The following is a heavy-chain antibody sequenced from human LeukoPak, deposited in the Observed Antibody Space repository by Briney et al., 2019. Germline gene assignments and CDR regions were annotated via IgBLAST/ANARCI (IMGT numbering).Heavy chain of an antibody. CDR1: GFTFSSYS. Sequence: GGSLRLSCAASGFTFSSYSMNWVRQAPGKGLEWVSSISSSSSYIYYADSVKGRFTISRDNAKNSLYLQMNSLRAEDTAVYYCARDCSGGSCYLAFDYWGQGTLVTVSS. V-gene: IGHV3-21*01. CDR2: ISSSSSYI. CDR3: ARDCSGGSCYLAFDY. D-gene: IGHD2-15*01. J-gene: IGHJ4*02.